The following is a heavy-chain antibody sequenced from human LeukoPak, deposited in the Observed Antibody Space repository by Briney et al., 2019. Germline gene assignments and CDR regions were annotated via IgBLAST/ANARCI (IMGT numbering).Heavy chain of an antibody. CDR1: GITFSSYT. CDR2: ISSSSSYI. CDR3: TRDAGTRLKYSFGYGDY. J-gene: IGHJ4*02. V-gene: IGHV3-21*01. Sequence: GGSLRLSCAASGITFSSYTMNWVRQAPGKGLEWVSSISSSSSYIYYADSVKGRFTISRDNAKNSLHLQMNSLRAEDTAVYYCTRDAGTRLKYSFGYGDYWGQGALVTVSS. D-gene: IGHD5-18*01.